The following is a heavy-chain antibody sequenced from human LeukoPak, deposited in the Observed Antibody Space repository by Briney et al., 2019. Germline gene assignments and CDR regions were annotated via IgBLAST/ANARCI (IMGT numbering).Heavy chain of an antibody. CDR2: IGSSSSTI. Sequence: GGSLRLSCAASGFTFSSYSMNWVRQAPGKGLEWVSYIGSSSSTIYYADSVKGRFTISRDNSKNTLYLQMNSLRAEDTAVYYCAKDGAGGIAVAGTTVDYWGQGTLVTVSS. V-gene: IGHV3-48*01. CDR1: GFTFSSYS. J-gene: IGHJ4*02. D-gene: IGHD6-19*01. CDR3: AKDGAGGIAVAGTTVDY.